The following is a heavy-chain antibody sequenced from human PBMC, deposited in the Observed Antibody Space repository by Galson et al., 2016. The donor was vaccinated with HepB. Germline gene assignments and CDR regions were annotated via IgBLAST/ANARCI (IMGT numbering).Heavy chain of an antibody. CDR1: GGAISSYY. V-gene: IGHV4-59*01. CDR3: ARSSGLVY. J-gene: IGHJ4*02. CDR2: IFYSGST. D-gene: IGHD3-22*01. Sequence: ETLSLTCTVSGGAISSYYWRWIRQPPGKGLEWIGYIFYSGSTNYNPSLKSRVTISVDTSENQFSLKLRSVTAADTAVYYCARSSGLVYWGQGILVTVSS.